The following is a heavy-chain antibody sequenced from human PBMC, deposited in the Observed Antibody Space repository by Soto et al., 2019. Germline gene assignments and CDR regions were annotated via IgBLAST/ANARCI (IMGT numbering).Heavy chain of an antibody. CDR1: GFTVSSNY. CDR3: AREDSGSYF. CDR2: IYSGGST. J-gene: IGHJ4*02. Sequence: EVPLVESGGGLVQPGGSLRLSCAASGFTVSSNYMGWVRQAPGKGLEWVSIIYSGGSTYYADSVKGRFTISRDNSKNTLYLQMNSLRAEDTAVYYCAREDSGSYFWGQGTLVTVSS. V-gene: IGHV3-66*01. D-gene: IGHD1-26*01.